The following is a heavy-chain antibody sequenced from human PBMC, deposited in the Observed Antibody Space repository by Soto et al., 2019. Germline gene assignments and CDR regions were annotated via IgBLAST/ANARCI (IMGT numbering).Heavy chain of an antibody. CDR2: IIPIFGTA. V-gene: IGHV1-69*12. CDR3: ARALPSGRHGQDYYDGRDV. D-gene: IGHD6-19*01. Sequence: QVQLVQSGAEVKKPGSSVKVSCKASGGTFSSYAISWVRQAPGQGLEWMGGIIPIFGTANYAQKFQGRVRTTVEEPTSNAEMEVRSVRSDDTAVYYCARALPSGRHGQDYYDGRDVWGQGPTVTVS. J-gene: IGHJ6*02. CDR1: GGTFSSYA.